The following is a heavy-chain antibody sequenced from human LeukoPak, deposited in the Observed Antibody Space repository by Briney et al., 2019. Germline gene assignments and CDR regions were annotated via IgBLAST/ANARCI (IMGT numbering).Heavy chain of an antibody. CDR1: GYSFTSYW. V-gene: IGHV5-51*01. D-gene: IGHD3-22*01. CDR2: IYPGDSDT. Sequence: GESLKISCKGSGYSFTSYWIGWGRQMPGKGLEWMGIIYPGDSDTRYSPSFQGQVAISADKSISTAYLQWSSLKASDTAMYYCARAGDSSGYYYHYWGQGTLVTVSS. J-gene: IGHJ4*02. CDR3: ARAGDSSGYYYHY.